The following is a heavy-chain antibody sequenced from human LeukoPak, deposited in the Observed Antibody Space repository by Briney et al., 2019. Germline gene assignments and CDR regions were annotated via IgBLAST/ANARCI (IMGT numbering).Heavy chain of an antibody. CDR2: IIPIFGTA. V-gene: IGHV1-69*13. Sequence: GASVKVSCKASGGTFSSYAISWVRQAPGQGLEWMGGIIPIFGTANYAQKFQGRVTITADESTSTAYMELCSLRSEDTAVYYCAKGPRITLVRGGQWYYYMDVWGKGTTVAISS. J-gene: IGHJ6*03. CDR1: GGTFSSYA. D-gene: IGHD3-10*01. CDR3: AKGPRITLVRGGQWYYYMDV.